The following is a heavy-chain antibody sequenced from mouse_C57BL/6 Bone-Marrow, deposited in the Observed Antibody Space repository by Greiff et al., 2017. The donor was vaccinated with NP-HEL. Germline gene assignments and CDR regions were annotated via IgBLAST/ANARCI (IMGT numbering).Heavy chain of an antibody. Sequence: VQLQQSGAELARPGASVKLSCKASGYTFTSYGISWVKQRTGQGLEWIGEIYPRSGNTYYNEKFKGKATLTADKSSSTAYMELRSLTSEDSAVYFCARLGLYGNYFDYGGQGTTLTVSS. D-gene: IGHD2-1*01. CDR1: GYTFTSYG. V-gene: IGHV1-81*01. CDR3: ARLGLYGNYFDY. J-gene: IGHJ2*01. CDR2: IYPRSGNT.